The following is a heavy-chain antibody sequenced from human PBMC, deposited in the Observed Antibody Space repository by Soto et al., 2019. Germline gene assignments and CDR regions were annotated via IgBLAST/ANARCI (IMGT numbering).Heavy chain of an antibody. CDR2: IKGDGSEE. CDR3: ATISFSALNMRAFDI. D-gene: IGHD2-21*01. Sequence: EVQLVESGGGLVQPGESLRLSCAASGFSFSSYWMSWVRQAPGKGLEWVANIKGDGSEENYVDSLKGRFTISRDNARNTLFLQMDSLRAEDTAVYYCATISFSALNMRAFDIWGRGTMVTVSS. J-gene: IGHJ3*02. CDR1: GFSFSSYW. V-gene: IGHV3-7*01.